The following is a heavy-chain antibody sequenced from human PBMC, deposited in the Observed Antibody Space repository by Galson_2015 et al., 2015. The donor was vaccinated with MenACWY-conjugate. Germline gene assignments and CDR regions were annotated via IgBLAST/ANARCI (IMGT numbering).Heavy chain of an antibody. J-gene: IGHJ6*02. V-gene: IGHV3-7*03. CDR1: GLTFSSYW. CDR2: IKQDGSEK. Sequence: SLRLSCAASGLTFSSYWMSWVRQAPGKGLEWVANIKQDGSEKYYVDSVKGRFTISRDNAKNSLYLQMNSLRAEDTAVYYCARVHGRGYSHYYYGMDVWGQGTTVTVSS. CDR3: ARVHGRGYSHYYYGMDV. D-gene: IGHD5-18*01.